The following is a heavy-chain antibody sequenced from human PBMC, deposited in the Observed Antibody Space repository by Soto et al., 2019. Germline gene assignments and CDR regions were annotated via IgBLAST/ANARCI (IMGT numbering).Heavy chain of an antibody. Sequence: SETLSLTCAVYGWSFSGYYWSWIRQPPGKGLEWIGEINHSGSTNYNPSLKSRVTISVDTSKNQFPLKLSSVTAADTAVYYCARRAVVAVTGSLDNWLDPWGQGILVTVSS. CDR3: ARRAVVAVTGSLDNWLDP. D-gene: IGHD2-21*01. V-gene: IGHV4-34*01. CDR2: INHSGST. CDR1: GWSFSGYY. J-gene: IGHJ5*02.